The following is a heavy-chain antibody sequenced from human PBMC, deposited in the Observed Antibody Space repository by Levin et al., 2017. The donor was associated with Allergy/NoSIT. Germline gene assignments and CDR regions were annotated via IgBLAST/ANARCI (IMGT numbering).Heavy chain of an antibody. CDR2: IYTSGST. CDR1: GGSISSGSYY. J-gene: IGHJ6*04. CDR3: ARDHGVIVAPDV. D-gene: IGHD5-12*01. V-gene: IGHV4-61*02. Sequence: SETLSLTCTVSGGSISSGSYYWSWIRQPAGKGLEWIGRIYTSGSTNYNPSLKSRVTISVDTSKNQFSLKLSSVTAADTAVYYCARDHGVIVAPDVWGKGTTVTVSS.